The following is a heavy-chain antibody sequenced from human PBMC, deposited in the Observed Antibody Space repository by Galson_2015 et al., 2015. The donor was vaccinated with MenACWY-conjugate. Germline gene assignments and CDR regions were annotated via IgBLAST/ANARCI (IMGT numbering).Heavy chain of an antibody. V-gene: IGHV5-51*01. CDR2: ISPGDSNT. D-gene: IGHD1-26*01. J-gene: IGHJ6*02. Sequence: QSGAEVKKPWESLKISCKGSGYSFSTYWIAWVRQLPGKGLEWMGLISPGDSNTRYSPAFHGQVTISADKSISTAYLQLHSLQASDTAMYYCARHPPGGRGMDVWGQGTTVTVSS. CDR3: ARHPPGGRGMDV. CDR1: GYSFSTYW.